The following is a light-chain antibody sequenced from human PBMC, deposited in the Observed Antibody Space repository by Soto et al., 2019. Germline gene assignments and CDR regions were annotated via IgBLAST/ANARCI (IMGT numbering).Light chain of an antibody. CDR2: KAS. CDR3: QHYNSSPIT. CDR1: QSISSW. Sequence: DIQMTQSPSTLSASVGDRVTITCRASQSISSWLAWYQQKPGEAPILLIYKASSLESGVPSRFSGSGSGTDFTLTISSLQPDDFATYYCQHYNSSPITFGQGTRLEIK. V-gene: IGKV1-5*03. J-gene: IGKJ5*01.